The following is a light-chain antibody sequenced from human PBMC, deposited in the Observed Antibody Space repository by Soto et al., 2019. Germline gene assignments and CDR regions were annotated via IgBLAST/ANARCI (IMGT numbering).Light chain of an antibody. CDR2: GAS. CDR1: QSVRSTS. Sequence: VLTQSPGTPSLSPGERATLSCRASQSVRSTSLAWYQQKSGQAPRLLIYGASSRATGIPDRFSGGGSGTDFTLTISRLEPEDFAVYYCQLNGSSPPITFGQGTRLEIK. CDR3: QLNGSSPPIT. V-gene: IGKV3-20*01. J-gene: IGKJ5*01.